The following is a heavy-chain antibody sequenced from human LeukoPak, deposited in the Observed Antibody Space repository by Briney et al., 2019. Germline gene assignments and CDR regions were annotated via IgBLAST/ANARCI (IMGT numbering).Heavy chain of an antibody. Sequence: SQTLSLTCTVSGGSISSGGYYWSWIRQHPGKGLEWIGEIYHSGSTNYNPSLKSRVTISVDKSKNQFSLKLSSVTAADTAVYYCARRPKNYYYDTTYYFDYWGQGTLVTVSS. CDR2: IYHSGST. J-gene: IGHJ4*02. D-gene: IGHD3-22*01. CDR1: GGSISSGGYY. V-gene: IGHV4-31*03. CDR3: ARRPKNYYYDTTYYFDY.